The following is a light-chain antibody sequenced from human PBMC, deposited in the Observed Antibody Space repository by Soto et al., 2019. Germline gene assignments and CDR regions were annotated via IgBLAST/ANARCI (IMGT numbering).Light chain of an antibody. J-gene: IGLJ2*01. CDR3: SSYTSSSTYEV. V-gene: IGLV2-14*01. CDR2: EVS. CDR1: SSDVGGYNY. Sequence: QSALTQPASVSGSPGQSITISCTGTSSDVGGYNYVSWYQQHPGKAPKLMIYEVSNRPSGVSNHFSGSKSGNTASLTISGLQAEDEADYYCSSYTSSSTYEVFGGGTKLTVL.